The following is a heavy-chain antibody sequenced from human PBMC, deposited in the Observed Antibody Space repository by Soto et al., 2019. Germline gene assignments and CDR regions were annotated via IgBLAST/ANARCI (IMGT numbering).Heavy chain of an antibody. CDR2: IFHRGSS. CDR3: ARRIYGDWYFDL. Sequence: QVQLQESSPGLVKPSGTLSLTCTVSGASISSTNWWSWVRQPPGKGLEWIGEIFHRGSSNSNPSLKSRVTISLDTSKKQFSLTLSSVTAADMAVYYCARRIYGDWYFDLWGRGTLVTVSS. V-gene: IGHV4-4*02. J-gene: IGHJ2*01. CDR1: GASISSTNW. D-gene: IGHD3-16*01.